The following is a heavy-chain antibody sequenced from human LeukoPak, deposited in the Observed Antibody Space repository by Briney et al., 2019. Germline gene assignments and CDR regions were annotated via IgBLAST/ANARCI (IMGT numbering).Heavy chain of an antibody. D-gene: IGHD5-12*01. CDR2: LYGSGSI. J-gene: IGHJ6*02. CDR1: GDSISGYY. V-gene: IGHV4-4*07. CDR3: AREARLASAAGLDV. Sequence: SETLSLTCTVSGDSISGYYWSWIRQPAGRGGEGIGRLYGSGSIHQNPCLKSRLSLSVDTSKNQFSLKLGSVTAADTAVYYCAREARLASAAGLDVWGQGTVVTVSS.